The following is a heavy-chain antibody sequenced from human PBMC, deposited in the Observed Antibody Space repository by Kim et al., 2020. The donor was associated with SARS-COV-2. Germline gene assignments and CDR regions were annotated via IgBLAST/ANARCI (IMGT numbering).Heavy chain of an antibody. CDR1: GGSISSYY. Sequence: SETLSLTCTVSGGSISSYYWSWIRQPPGKGLEWIGYIYYSGSTNYNPSLKSRVTISVDTSKNQFSLKLSSVTAADTAVYYCAGVPEVSSGWYPVLYYFDYWGQGTLVTVSS. CDR3: AGVPEVSSGWYPVLYYFDY. J-gene: IGHJ4*02. D-gene: IGHD6-19*01. V-gene: IGHV4-59*01. CDR2: IYYSGST.